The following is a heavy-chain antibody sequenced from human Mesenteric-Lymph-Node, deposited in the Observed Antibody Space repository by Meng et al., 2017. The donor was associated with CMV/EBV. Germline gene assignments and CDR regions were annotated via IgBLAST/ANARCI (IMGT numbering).Heavy chain of an antibody. D-gene: IGHD6-13*01. Sequence: GESLKISCSASGFTFSRIAMHWVRQAPGKGLEWVALILYDGSKQFYSDSVKGRFTISRDNSKNTLHLQMNSLRPEDTAIYYCAKDRGAGAASFDYWGQGTLVTVSS. V-gene: IGHV3-30*04. CDR2: ILYDGSKQ. J-gene: IGHJ4*02. CDR1: GFTFSRIA. CDR3: AKDRGAGAASFDY.